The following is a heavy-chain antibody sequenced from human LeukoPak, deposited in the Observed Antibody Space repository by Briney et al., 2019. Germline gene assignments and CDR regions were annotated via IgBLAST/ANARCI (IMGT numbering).Heavy chain of an antibody. CDR1: GFTFSSYE. D-gene: IGHD2-15*01. CDR3: ARESDIVVVGNFDY. J-gene: IGHJ4*02. CDR2: ISSSGSTI. Sequence: PGGSLRLSCAASGFTFSSYEMNWVRQAPGKGLEWVSYISSSGSTIYYADSVKGRFTISRDNAKNSLYLQMNSLRAEGTAVYYCARESDIVVVGNFDYWGQGTLVTVSS. V-gene: IGHV3-48*03.